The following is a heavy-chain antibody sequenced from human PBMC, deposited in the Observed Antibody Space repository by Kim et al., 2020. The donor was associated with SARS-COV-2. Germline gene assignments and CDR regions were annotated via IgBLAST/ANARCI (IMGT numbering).Heavy chain of an antibody. V-gene: IGHV3-9*01. D-gene: IGHD1-26*01. CDR3: AKGGAMGGGFYGMDV. J-gene: IGHJ6*02. Sequence: GGSLRLSCAASGFTFDDYAMHWVRQAPGKGLEWVSGISWNSGSIGYADSVKGRFTISRDNAKNSLYLQMNSLRAEDTALYYCAKGGAMGGGFYGMDVWGRGTALTVSS. CDR1: GFTFDDYA. CDR2: ISWNSGSI.